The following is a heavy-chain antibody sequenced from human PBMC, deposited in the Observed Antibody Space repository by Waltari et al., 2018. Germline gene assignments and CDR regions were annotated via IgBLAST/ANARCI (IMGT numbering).Heavy chain of an antibody. CDR3: ATLYGDNWFDP. CDR1: GYTLTELS. J-gene: IGHJ5*02. Sequence: QVQLVQSGAEVKKPGASVKVSCKVSGYTLTELSMHWVREAPGKGLEWMGGFDPEEGEPIYAQKFQGIVTMTEDKSTDTAYMELSSLRSDDTAVYYCATLYGDNWFDPWGQGTLVTVSS. CDR2: FDPEEGEP. D-gene: IGHD3-10*01. V-gene: IGHV1-24*01.